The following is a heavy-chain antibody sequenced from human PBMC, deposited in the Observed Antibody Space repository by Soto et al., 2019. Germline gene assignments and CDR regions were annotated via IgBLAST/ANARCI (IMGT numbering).Heavy chain of an antibody. CDR2: IIPIFGTA. CDR1: GGTFSSYA. D-gene: IGHD6-6*01. J-gene: IGHJ6*02. Sequence: QVQLVQSGAEVKKPGSSVKVSCKASGGTFSSYAISWVRQAPGQGLEWMGGIIPIFGTANYAQKFQGRVTITADESTSTAYMELSSLRSEDTAVYYCARVVRGIAARPDYYYGMDVWGQGTTVTVSS. V-gene: IGHV1-69*01. CDR3: ARVVRGIAARPDYYYGMDV.